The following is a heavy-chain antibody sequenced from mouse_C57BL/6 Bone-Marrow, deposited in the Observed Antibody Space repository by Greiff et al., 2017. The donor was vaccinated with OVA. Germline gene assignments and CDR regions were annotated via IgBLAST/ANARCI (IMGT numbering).Heavy chain of an antibody. J-gene: IGHJ1*03. D-gene: IGHD1-1*01. CDR3: ARKGTVVEDWYFDV. CDR2: INSDGGST. Sequence: DVMLVESGGGLVQPGESLKLSCESNEYEFPSHDMSWVRKTPEKRLELVAAINSDGGSTYYPDTMERRFIISRDNTKKTLYLQMRSLRSEDTALYYCARKGTVVEDWYFDVWGTGTTVTVSS. V-gene: IGHV5-2*01. CDR1: EYEFPSHD.